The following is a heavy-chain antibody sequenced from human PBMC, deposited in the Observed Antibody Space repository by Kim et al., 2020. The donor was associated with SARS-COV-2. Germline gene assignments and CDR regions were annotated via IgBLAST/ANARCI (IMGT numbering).Heavy chain of an antibody. Sequence: GGSLRLSCAASGFTFSSYWMHWVRQGPGKGLMWVSSMNRDGSRITYADSVKGRFTISRDNAKNTLYLQMNSLRAEDTAVYYCASPPGSTPNNWGQGTLVT. CDR1: GFTFSSYW. CDR3: ASPPGSTPNN. V-gene: IGHV3-74*01. J-gene: IGHJ4*02. D-gene: IGHD2-2*01. CDR2: MNRDGSRI.